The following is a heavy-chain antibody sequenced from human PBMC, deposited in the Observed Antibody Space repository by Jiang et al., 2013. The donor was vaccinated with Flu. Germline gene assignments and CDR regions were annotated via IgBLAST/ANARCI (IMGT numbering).Heavy chain of an antibody. CDR3: ARILSGTATNSYYYYGMDV. Sequence: RGLEWLGRTYYRSKWYNDYAVSVKSRITINPDTSKNQFSLQLNSVTPEDTAVYYCARILSGTATNSYYYYGMDVWGQGTTVTVSS. J-gene: IGHJ6*02. CDR2: TYYRSKWYN. V-gene: IGHV6-1*01. D-gene: IGHD1-14*01.